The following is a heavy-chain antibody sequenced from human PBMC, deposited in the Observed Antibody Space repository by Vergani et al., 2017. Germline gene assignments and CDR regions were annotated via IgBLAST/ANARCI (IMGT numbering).Heavy chain of an antibody. Sequence: QVQLVQSGAEVKKPGASVKVSCKASGYTFTSYDINWVRQATGQGLEWMGWMNPNSGNTGYAQKFQGRVTITRNTSISTAYMELSSLRAEDTAVYYCARDSSSWYGNNWFDPWGQGTPVTVSS. CDR2: MNPNSGNT. D-gene: IGHD6-13*01. V-gene: IGHV1-8*03. J-gene: IGHJ5*02. CDR1: GYTFTSYD. CDR3: ARDSSSWYGNNWFDP.